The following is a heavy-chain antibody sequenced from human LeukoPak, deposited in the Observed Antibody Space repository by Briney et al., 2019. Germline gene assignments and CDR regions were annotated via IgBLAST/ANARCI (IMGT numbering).Heavy chain of an antibody. D-gene: IGHD6-13*01. CDR1: GGSFSGYY. J-gene: IGHJ5*02. CDR2: INHRGST. Sequence: PSETLSLTCGVYGGSFSGYYWSWIRQPPGKGLEWVGEINHRGSTNYNPSLKSRVTQSVDTSKNQFSLKLSSVTAADTAVYYCARVYSSSWQRGWFDPWGQGTLVTVSS. V-gene: IGHV4-34*01. CDR3: ARVYSSSWQRGWFDP.